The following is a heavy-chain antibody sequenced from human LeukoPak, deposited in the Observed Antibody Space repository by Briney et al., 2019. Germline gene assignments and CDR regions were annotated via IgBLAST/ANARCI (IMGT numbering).Heavy chain of an antibody. V-gene: IGHV3-23*01. D-gene: IGHD1-26*01. J-gene: IGHJ4*02. Sequence: GRSLRLSCAASGFTFSSYGMEWVRQAPGKGLEWVSAISGSGGSTYYADSVKGRFTISRDNSKNTLYLQMNSLRAEDTAVYYCAKSISGSYPFDYWGQGTLVTVSS. CDR1: GFTFSSYG. CDR3: AKSISGSYPFDY. CDR2: ISGSGGST.